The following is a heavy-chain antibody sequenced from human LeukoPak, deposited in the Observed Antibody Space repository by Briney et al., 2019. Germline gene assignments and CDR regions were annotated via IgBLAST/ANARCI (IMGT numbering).Heavy chain of an antibody. D-gene: IGHD3-10*01. CDR1: GGSISSYY. CDR3: ARSVRGGAFDI. V-gene: IGHV4-59*01. Sequence: PSETLSLTCTVSGGSISSYYWSWIRRPPGKGLEWIGYIYYSGSTNYNPSLKSRVTISVDTSKNQFSLKLSSVTAADTAVYYCARSVRGGAFDIWGQGTMVTVSS. J-gene: IGHJ3*02. CDR2: IYYSGST.